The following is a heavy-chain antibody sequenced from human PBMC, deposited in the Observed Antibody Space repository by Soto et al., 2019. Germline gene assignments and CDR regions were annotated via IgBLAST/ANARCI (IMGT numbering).Heavy chain of an antibody. D-gene: IGHD3-10*01. J-gene: IGHJ6*02. CDR1: GWSVACSSYY. Sequence: SATLSLNCSSSGWSVACSSYYWDWIRPRPGKGLEWIGSIYYSGSTYYNPSLKSRVTISVDTSKNQFSLKLSSVTAAETAVYFCARHVYYYASGTIGYYYGMDVWGQGTTVS. CDR2: IYYSGST. CDR3: ARHVYYYASGTIGYYYGMDV. V-gene: IGHV4-39*01.